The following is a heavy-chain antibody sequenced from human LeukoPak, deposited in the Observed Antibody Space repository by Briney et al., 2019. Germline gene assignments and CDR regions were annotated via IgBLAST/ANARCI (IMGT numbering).Heavy chain of an antibody. CDR3: ARPRYYCSGGSCYSGAFDI. J-gene: IGHJ3*02. D-gene: IGHD2-15*01. CDR1: GGSISSSSYY. V-gene: IGHV4-39*01. Sequence: SETLSLTCTVSGGSISSSSYYWGWIRQPPGKGLEWIGSIYYSGSTYYNPSLTSRVTISVDTSKNQFSLKLSSVTAADTAVYYCARPRYYCSGGSCYSGAFDIWGQGTMVTVSS. CDR2: IYYSGST.